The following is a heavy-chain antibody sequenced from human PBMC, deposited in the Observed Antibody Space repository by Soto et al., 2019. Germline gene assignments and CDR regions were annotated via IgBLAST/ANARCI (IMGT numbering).Heavy chain of an antibody. D-gene: IGHD3-10*01. CDR1: GVTISSYN. Sequence: PSEALSLPCTGSGVTISSYNWSWIRQPPGKGLEWIGYIYYSGSTNYNPSLKNRVTISVDTSKNQFSLKLSSVTAADTVVYYCARTTPMVRVHASDPWGQGTLVTVSS. V-gene: IGHV4-59*01. J-gene: IGHJ5*02. CDR2: IYYSGST. CDR3: ARTTPMVRVHASDP.